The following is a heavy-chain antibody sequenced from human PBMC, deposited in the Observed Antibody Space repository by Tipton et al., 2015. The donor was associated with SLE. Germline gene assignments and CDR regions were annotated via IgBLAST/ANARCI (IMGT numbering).Heavy chain of an antibody. Sequence: TLSLTCTVSGGSISSYYWSWIRQPAGKGLEWIGYIYTSGSTNYNPSLKSRVTISVDTSKNQFSLKLSSVTAADTAVYYCARVTIFGVVASFDYWGQGTLVTVSS. CDR1: GGSISSYY. J-gene: IGHJ4*02. CDR3: ARVTIFGVVASFDY. CDR2: IYTSGST. V-gene: IGHV4-4*09. D-gene: IGHD3-3*01.